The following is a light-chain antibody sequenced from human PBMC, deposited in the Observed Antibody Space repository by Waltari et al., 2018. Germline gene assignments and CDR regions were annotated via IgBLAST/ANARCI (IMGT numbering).Light chain of an antibody. Sequence: EVVMTQSPATLSLSPGESATLSCRASQRLRSTFAWFQQKPGQPPRLLIYGTSTRATGIPARFSGSGSGTDFSLTISSLQPEDFATYYCQQYDSWPWTFGQGTRVE. CDR1: QRLRST. V-gene: IGKV3D-15*01. CDR2: GTS. CDR3: QQYDSWPWT. J-gene: IGKJ1*01.